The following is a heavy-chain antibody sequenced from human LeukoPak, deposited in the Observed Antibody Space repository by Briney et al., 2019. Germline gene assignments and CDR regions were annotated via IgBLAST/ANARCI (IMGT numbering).Heavy chain of an antibody. CDR2: ISGSGGST. CDR1: GFTFSSYA. V-gene: IGHV3-23*01. Sequence: GGSLRLSCAASGFTFSSYAMSWVRQAPGKGLEWVSAISGSGGSTYYADSVKGRFTISRDNSKNTLYLQMNSLRAEDTAVYYCARDQRRYNWNSEIDYWGQGTLVTVSS. D-gene: IGHD1-7*01. CDR3: ARDQRRYNWNSEIDY. J-gene: IGHJ4*02.